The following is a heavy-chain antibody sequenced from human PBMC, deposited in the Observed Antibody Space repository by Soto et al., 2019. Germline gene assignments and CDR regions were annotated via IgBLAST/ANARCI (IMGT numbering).Heavy chain of an antibody. J-gene: IGHJ4*02. CDR2: IYYSGST. CDR3: ARIGFGELLVDY. V-gene: IGHV4-59*01. Sequence: PSETLSLTCTVSGGSISSYYWSWIRQPPGKGLEWIGYIYYSGSTNYNPSLKSRVTISVDTSKNQFSLKLSSVTAADTAVYYCARIGFGELLVDYWGQGTLVTVSS. D-gene: IGHD3-10*01. CDR1: GGSISSYY.